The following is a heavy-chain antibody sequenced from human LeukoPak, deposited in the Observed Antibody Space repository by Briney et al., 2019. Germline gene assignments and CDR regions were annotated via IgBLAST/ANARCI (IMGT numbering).Heavy chain of an antibody. V-gene: IGHV4-59*01. CDR2: IYYSGST. CDR3: AREGYCSSSSCNNWLDP. J-gene: IGHJ5*02. Sequence: SETLSLTCTASGGSLSSYYWSWIRQPPGKGLEWIGYIYYSGSTNYNPSLKSRVTMSVDTSKNQFSLKLTSVTAADTAVYYCAREGYCSSSSCNNWLDPWGQGTLVTVSS. CDR1: GGSLSSYY. D-gene: IGHD2-2*01.